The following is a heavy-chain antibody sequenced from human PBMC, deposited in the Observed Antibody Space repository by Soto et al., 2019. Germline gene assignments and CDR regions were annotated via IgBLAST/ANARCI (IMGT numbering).Heavy chain of an antibody. D-gene: IGHD1-26*01. CDR2: ISFDGSER. CDR3: ANGKDGVGYYYGIDV. V-gene: IGHV3-30*18. Sequence: QVQLVESGGGVVQPGTSLRLSCVVSGLTFRDSGMHWVRQAPGKGLEWVAVISFDGSERHYRDSVKGRFSISRDNSRNTLYLQMNSLRGDYSAVYYCANGKDGVGYYYGIDVCGQGSTVTVSS. J-gene: IGHJ6*02. CDR1: GLTFRDSG.